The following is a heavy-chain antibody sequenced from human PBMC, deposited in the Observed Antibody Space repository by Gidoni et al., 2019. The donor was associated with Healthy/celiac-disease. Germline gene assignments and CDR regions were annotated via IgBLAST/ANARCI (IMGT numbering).Heavy chain of an antibody. CDR3: ARGADYDCWSGYDYYYYYYMDV. J-gene: IGHJ6*03. CDR1: AGPFRSYY. CDR2: IYYSGST. V-gene: IGHV4-59*01. D-gene: IGHD3-3*01. Sequence: QVQPQESGPGLVKPSETLSLTCTVSAGPFRSYYYNCLRQPPGKGLEWIGYIYYSGSTNYNPSLKSRVTISVDTSKNQCSLKLSSVTAADTAVYYCARGADYDCWSGYDYYYYYYMDVWGKGTTVTVS.